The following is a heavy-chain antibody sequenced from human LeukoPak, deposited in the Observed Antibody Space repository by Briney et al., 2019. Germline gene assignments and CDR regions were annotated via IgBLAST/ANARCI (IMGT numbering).Heavy chain of an antibody. CDR1: GYTFTSYY. J-gene: IGHJ4*02. CDR2: INPSGGST. D-gene: IGHD1-26*01. V-gene: IGHV1-46*01. Sequence: GASVNVSFKASGYTFTSYYMHWVRQAPGQGLEWMGIINPSGGSTSYAQKFQGRVTMTRDTSTSTVYMELSSLRSEDTAVYYCARKGAEGFDYWGQGTLVTVSS. CDR3: ARKGAEGFDY.